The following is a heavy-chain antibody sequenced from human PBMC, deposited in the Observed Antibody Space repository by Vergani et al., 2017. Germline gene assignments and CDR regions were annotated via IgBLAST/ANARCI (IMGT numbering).Heavy chain of an antibody. CDR2: IYWDDDK. CDR1: GFSLSTSGVG. D-gene: IGHD6-13*01. Sequence: QITLKESGPTLVKPTQTLTLTFTFSGFSLSTSGVGVGWIRQPPGKGLEWLAIIYWDDDKRYSPSLKSRLTITKDTSKNQVVLTMTNMDPVDTATYFCARRVAYTSRFGPWGQGTLVTVSS. J-gene: IGHJ5*02. CDR3: ARRVAYTSRFGP. V-gene: IGHV2-5*02.